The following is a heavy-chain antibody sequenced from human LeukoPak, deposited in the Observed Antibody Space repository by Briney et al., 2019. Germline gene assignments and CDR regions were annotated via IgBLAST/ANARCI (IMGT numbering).Heavy chain of an antibody. Sequence: PSETLSLTCTVSGGSISSYYWSWIRQPPGKGLEWIGYIYYSGSTNYNPSPKSRVTISVDTSKNQFSLKLSSVTAADTAVYYCARAGGYLPGLFDYWGQGTLVTVSS. CDR1: GGSISSYY. D-gene: IGHD5-12*01. CDR3: ARAGGYLPGLFDY. V-gene: IGHV4-59*01. J-gene: IGHJ4*02. CDR2: IYYSGST.